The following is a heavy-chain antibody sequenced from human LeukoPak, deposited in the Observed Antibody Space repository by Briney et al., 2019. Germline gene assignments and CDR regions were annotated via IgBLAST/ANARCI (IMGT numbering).Heavy chain of an antibody. CDR1: GVSFSGYY. J-gene: IGHJ3*02. V-gene: IGHV4-34*01. CDR2: INHSGST. CDR3: ARHDSSGPYNAFDI. D-gene: IGHD3-22*01. Sequence: SETLSLTCTVYGVSFSGYYWSWLRQPPGKGLEWIGEINHSGSTHYNPSLKSRVTISVDTSKNQFSLKLISVPAADTAVYYCARHDSSGPYNAFDIWGQGTMVTVSS.